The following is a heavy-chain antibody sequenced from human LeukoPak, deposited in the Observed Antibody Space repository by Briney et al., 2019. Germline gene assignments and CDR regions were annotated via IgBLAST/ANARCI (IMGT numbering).Heavy chain of an antibody. CDR2: IIPILGIA. Sequence: ASVKVSCKASGGTFSSYTISWVRQAPGHGLEWMGRIIPILGIANYAQKSQGRVTTTADTSTSTAYMELSSLRSEDTAVYYCARAYYCSGGSCYYWFDPWGQGTLVTVSS. CDR1: GGTFSSYT. V-gene: IGHV1-69*02. CDR3: ARAYYCSGGSCYYWFDP. D-gene: IGHD2-15*01. J-gene: IGHJ5*02.